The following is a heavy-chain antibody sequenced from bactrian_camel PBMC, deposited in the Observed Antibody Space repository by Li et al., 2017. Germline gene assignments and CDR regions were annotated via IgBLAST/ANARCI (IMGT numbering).Heavy chain of an antibody. CDR1: GYADCDYD. D-gene: IGHD6*01. V-gene: IGHV3S53*01. Sequence: VQLVESGGGSVQAGGSLRLSCAVSGYADCDYDMAWYRQAPGAEREFVSEVDTIGGTRYAESVKGRFSISRDSAKNTVYLQMNNLQPEDTATYYCAEGRGSRGEHCYSLNYWGQGTQVTVS. CDR3: AEGRGSRGEHCYSLNY. J-gene: IGHJ4*01. CDR2: VDTIGGT.